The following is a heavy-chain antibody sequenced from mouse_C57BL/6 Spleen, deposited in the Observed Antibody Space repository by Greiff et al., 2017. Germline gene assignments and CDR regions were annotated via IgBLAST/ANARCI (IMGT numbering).Heavy chain of an antibody. CDR1: GFNIKDDY. V-gene: IGHV14-4*01. Sequence: VQLQQSGAELVRPGASVKLSCTASGFNIKDDYMHWVKQRPEQGLEWIGWIDPENGDTEYASKFQGKATITADTSSHTAYLQLSSLTSEDTAVYYCTGGSRDYYFDYWGQGTTLTVSS. D-gene: IGHD1-1*01. CDR2: IDPENGDT. J-gene: IGHJ2*01. CDR3: TGGSRDYYFDY.